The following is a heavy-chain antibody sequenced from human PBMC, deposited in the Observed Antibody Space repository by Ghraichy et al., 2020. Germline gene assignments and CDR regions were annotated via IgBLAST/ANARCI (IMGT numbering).Heavy chain of an antibody. J-gene: IGHJ3*02. V-gene: IGHV1-18*04. Sequence: ASVKVSCKASGYTFTSYGISWVRQAPGQGLEWMGWISAYNGNTNYAQKLQGRVTMTTDTSTSTAYMELRSLRSDDTAVYYCARDLRDYDYVWGSYRALYDAFDIWGQGTMVTVSS. D-gene: IGHD3-16*02. CDR1: GYTFTSYG. CDR3: ARDLRDYDYVWGSYRALYDAFDI. CDR2: ISAYNGNT.